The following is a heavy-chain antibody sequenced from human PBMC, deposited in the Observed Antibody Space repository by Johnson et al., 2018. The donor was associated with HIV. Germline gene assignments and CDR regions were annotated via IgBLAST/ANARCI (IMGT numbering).Heavy chain of an antibody. CDR2: IKSKTDGGTT. J-gene: IGHJ3*02. Sequence: VQLVESGGGLVKPGGSLRLSCAASGFTFSNAWMSWVRQAPGKGLEWVGRIKSKTDGGTTDYAAPVQGRFPISRDDSKNKLYRQMNSLKTEDTAVYYCAKDQYSNYAWSAFDIWGQGTMVTVSS. D-gene: IGHD4-11*01. V-gene: IGHV3-15*01. CDR1: GFTFSNAW. CDR3: AKDQYSNYAWSAFDI.